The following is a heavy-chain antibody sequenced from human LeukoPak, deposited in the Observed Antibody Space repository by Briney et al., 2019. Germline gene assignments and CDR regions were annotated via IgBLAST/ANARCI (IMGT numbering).Heavy chain of an antibody. J-gene: IGHJ5*02. CDR2: ISGSGRRT. Sequence: GGSLRLSCAASGFTFSNYGMSWVRQAPGKGLEWVSAISGSGRRTYYADSVKGRFTISRDNSKNTLYLQMNSLRAEDTAVYYCARDLGQYYDTSDNWFDPWGQGTLVTVSS. D-gene: IGHD3-22*01. V-gene: IGHV3-23*01. CDR1: GFTFSNYG. CDR3: ARDLGQYYDTSDNWFDP.